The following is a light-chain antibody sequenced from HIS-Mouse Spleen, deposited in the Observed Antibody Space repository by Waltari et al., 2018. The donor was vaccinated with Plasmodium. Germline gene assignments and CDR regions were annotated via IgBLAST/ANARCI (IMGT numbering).Light chain of an antibody. CDR2: KAS. CDR3: QSADSSGTYWV. Sequence: SYELTQPPSVSVSPGQTARITCSGDALPKKYAYWYQQKPGQAPVLVIYKASERPSGIPERFSGSSSGTTVTLTISGVQAEDEADYYCQSADSSGTYWVFGGGTKLTVL. CDR1: ALPKKY. J-gene: IGLJ3*02. V-gene: IGLV3-25*03.